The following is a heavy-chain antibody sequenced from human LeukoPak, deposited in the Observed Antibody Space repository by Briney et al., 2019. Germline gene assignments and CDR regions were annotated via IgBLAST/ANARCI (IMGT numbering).Heavy chain of an antibody. CDR3: AREGGGRSVWFGELLPADY. CDR2: ISSSSSTI. V-gene: IGHV3-48*01. J-gene: IGHJ4*02. CDR1: GFTFSSYS. Sequence: RTGGSLRLSCAASGFTFSSYSMNWVRQAPGKGLEWVSYISSSSSTIYYADSVKGRFTISRDNAKNSLYLQMNSLRAEDTAVYYCAREGGGRSVWFGELLPADYWGQGTLVTVSS. D-gene: IGHD3-10*01.